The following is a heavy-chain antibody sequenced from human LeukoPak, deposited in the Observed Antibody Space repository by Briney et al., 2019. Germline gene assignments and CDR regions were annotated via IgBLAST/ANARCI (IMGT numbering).Heavy chain of an antibody. D-gene: IGHD3-16*01. CDR1: GVTFSNYG. CDR3: ARKITFGGGISP. V-gene: IGHV3-21*04. Sequence: GGSLRLSCAGSGVTFSNYGMDWVRQAPGKGLEWVSSINSRSTYIWYADSVKGRFTISRDNAKNSLYLQMNSLRAEDTAVYYCARKITFGGGISPWGQGTLVTVSS. CDR2: INSRSTYI. J-gene: IGHJ5*02.